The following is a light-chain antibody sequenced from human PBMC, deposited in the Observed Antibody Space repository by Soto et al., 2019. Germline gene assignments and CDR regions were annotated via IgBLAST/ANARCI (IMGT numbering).Light chain of an antibody. CDR1: QNVNSW. V-gene: IGKV1-5*01. CDR2: DGS. J-gene: IGKJ1*01. CDR3: QQYSSYRT. Sequence: DIQMTQSPSTLSASVGDRVTITCRASQNVNSWLAWYQQKPGKAPTLLIYDGSTLKSGVPIRFIASGSGTEFTLTISGLQPDDFATYYCQQYSSYRTFGQRSMADVK.